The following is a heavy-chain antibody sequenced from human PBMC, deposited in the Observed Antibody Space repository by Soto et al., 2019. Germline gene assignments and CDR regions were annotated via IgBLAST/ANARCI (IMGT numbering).Heavy chain of an antibody. V-gene: IGHV1-18*01. J-gene: IGHJ4*02. CDR3: AIDCTGGSCFCIY. CDR1: GYTLTNYA. Sequence: QVQLVQSAAEVKKPGASVKVSCKASGYTLTNYAISWVRQAPGQGPEWMGWINTYNGNSNYAQKFQGRVTMTTDTSTNTAYTELRILTSDDTAVYYCAIDCTGGSCFCIYWGQGTLVTVSS. D-gene: IGHD2-15*01. CDR2: INTYNGNS.